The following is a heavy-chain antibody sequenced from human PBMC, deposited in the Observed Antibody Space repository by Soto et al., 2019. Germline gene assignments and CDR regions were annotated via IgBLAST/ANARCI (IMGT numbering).Heavy chain of an antibody. J-gene: IGHJ4*02. V-gene: IGHV4-34*01. CDR2: INHSGST. D-gene: IGHD4-17*01. CDR1: GGSFSGYY. Sequence: SSETLSLTCAVYGGSFSGYYWSWIRQPPGKGLEWIGEINHSGSTNYNPSLKSRVTISVDTSKNQFSLKLSSVTAADTAVYYCARGPLVSTTVTTAYYFDYWGQGTLVTVSS. CDR3: ARGPLVSTTVTTAYYFDY.